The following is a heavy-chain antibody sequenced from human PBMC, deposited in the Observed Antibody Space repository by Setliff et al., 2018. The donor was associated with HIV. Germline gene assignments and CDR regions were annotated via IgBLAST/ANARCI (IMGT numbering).Heavy chain of an antibody. CDR1: GFTFSTYS. CDR3: VRDKDWAFDY. Sequence: LRLSCAASGFTFSTYSMNWVRQAPGKGLEWVSYISGTSGTMYYADSVKGRFTISRDNAKNSLYLQMNSLRAEDMAVYYCVRDKDWAFDYWGQGTLVTVSS. CDR2: ISGTSGTM. V-gene: IGHV3-48*01. J-gene: IGHJ4*02. D-gene: IGHD3-9*01.